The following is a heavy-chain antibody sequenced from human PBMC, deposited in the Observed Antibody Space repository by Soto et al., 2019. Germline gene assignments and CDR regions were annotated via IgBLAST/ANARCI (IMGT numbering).Heavy chain of an antibody. CDR2: INSHNGNT. D-gene: IGHD5-12*01. CDR1: GYSFYSYG. Sequence: QVQLVQSGGEVKKPGASVKVSCKASGYSFYSYGITWVRQVPGQGLEWIGWINSHNGNTTYAHKFQARVTMTTDTVTTTAYMELRSLRSDDTAVYYCAGPLSGCAYDLDVWGQGTTVTVSS. V-gene: IGHV1-18*01. CDR3: AGPLSGCAYDLDV. J-gene: IGHJ6*02.